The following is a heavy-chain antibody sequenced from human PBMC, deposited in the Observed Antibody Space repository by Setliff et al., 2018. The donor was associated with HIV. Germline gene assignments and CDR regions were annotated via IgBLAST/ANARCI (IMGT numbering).Heavy chain of an antibody. CDR2: IYFSGHT. CDR1: EYSISSGFY. CDR3: TRDLTGFGSIFKY. D-gene: IGHD2-21*01. J-gene: IGHJ4*02. Sequence: SETLSLTCRVSEYSISSGFYWGWVRQPPGKRLEWIGEIYFSGHTNYNPSLKSRVTLSLDNSKNQFSLKMTSVTAADTAVYYCTRDLTGFGSIFKYWGQGTLVTVSS. V-gene: IGHV4-38-2*02.